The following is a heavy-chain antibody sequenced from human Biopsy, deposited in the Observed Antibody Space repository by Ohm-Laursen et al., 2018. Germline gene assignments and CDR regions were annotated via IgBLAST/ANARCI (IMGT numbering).Heavy chain of an antibody. V-gene: IGHV1-2*02. Sequence: ASVKVSCKASGYTFTGYHVHWVRQAPGQGLEWMGWINAKTGDTNYAQKFQGRVTMTRDTSISKTYMELRRLTSDDTAVFYCARELGDFWGGRQFDFWGQGTLVTVSS. CDR3: ARELGDFWGGRQFDF. D-gene: IGHD3-3*01. CDR2: INAKTGDT. J-gene: IGHJ5*01. CDR1: GYTFTGYH.